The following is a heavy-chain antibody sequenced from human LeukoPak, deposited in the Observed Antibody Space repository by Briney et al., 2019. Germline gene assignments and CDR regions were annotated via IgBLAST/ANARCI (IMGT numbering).Heavy chain of an antibody. J-gene: IGHJ4*02. CDR1: GFTFSAHY. V-gene: IGHV3-72*01. CDR3: AKAFCSEKQCTLDS. CDR2: IREKVNSYTT. Sequence: GGSLRPSCAAPGFTFSAHYMDWVRQAPGKGLEWVGRIREKVNSYTTVYAASVKGRFTISRDDSTNSVFLQMNSLKTEDTAVYYCAKAFCSEKQCTLDSWGQGTLVSVSS. D-gene: IGHD3-3*01.